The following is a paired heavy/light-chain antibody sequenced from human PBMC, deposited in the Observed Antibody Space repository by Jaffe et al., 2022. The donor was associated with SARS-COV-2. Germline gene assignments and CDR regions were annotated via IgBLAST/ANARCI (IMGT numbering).Heavy chain of an antibody. CDR1: GGSFSGYY. D-gene: IGHD3-10*01. Sequence: QVQLQQWGAGLLKPSETLSLTCAVYGGSFSGYYWSWIRQPPGKGLEWIGEINHSGSTNYNPSLKSRVTISVDTSKNQFSLKLSSVTAADTAVYYCARISNLLWFGEFRGYYYYYYMDVWGKGTTVTVSS. J-gene: IGHJ6*03. CDR2: INHSGST. V-gene: IGHV4-34*01. CDR3: ARISNLLWFGEFRGYYYYYYMDV.
Light chain of an antibody. Sequence: DIQMTQSPSSLSASVGDRVTITCRASQSISSYLNWYQQKPGKAPKLLIYAASSLQSGVPSRFSGSGSGTDFTLTISSLQPEDFATYYCQQSYSTRTFGQGTKVEIK. V-gene: IGKV1-39*01. CDR3: QQSYSTRT. CDR2: AAS. CDR1: QSISSY. J-gene: IGKJ1*01.